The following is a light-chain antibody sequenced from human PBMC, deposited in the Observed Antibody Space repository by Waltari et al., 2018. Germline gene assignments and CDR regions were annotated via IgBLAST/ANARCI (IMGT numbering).Light chain of an antibody. CDR3: QSYDSSLSGQGV. CDR1: SSNIGAGYD. Sequence: QSVLTQPPSVSGAPGQRVTISCTGSSSNIGAGYDVHWYQQLPGTAPKLLIYCNSKRPSGVPDRVSGSKSGTSASLAITGLQAEDEADYYCQSYDSSLSGQGVFGGGTKLTVL. J-gene: IGLJ3*02. V-gene: IGLV1-40*01. CDR2: CNS.